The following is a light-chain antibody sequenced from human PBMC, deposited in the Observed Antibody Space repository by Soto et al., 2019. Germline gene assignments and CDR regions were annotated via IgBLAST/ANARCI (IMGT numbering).Light chain of an antibody. J-gene: IGKJ2*01. Sequence: VWTQSPGTLSLSPGERATLSCRARQSVSSSNLAWYQKKPGQAPRVLIYGASTRATGIPDRFSGSGSGSDFTLTISRLEPEDFAVYYCQQYDSPPYTFGQGTNLEIK. V-gene: IGKV3-20*01. CDR1: QSVSSSN. CDR2: GAS. CDR3: QQYDSPPYT.